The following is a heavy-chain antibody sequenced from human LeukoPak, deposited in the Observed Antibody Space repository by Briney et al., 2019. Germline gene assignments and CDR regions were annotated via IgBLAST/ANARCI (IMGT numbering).Heavy chain of an antibody. D-gene: IGHD3-10*01. CDR1: GGSFSGYC. CDR3: ARGLYYFGSGSYFY. V-gene: IGHV4-34*01. Sequence: SETLSLTCAVYGGSFSGYCWNWIRQPPGKGLEWIGEIDHSGSTNYNPSLKSRVTISVDTSKNRFSLKLSSVTAADTAVYYCARGLYYFGSGSYFYWGQGTLVTVSS. J-gene: IGHJ4*02. CDR2: IDHSGST.